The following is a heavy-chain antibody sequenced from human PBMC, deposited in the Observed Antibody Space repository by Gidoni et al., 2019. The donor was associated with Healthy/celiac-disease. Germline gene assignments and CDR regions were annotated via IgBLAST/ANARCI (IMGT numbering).Heavy chain of an antibody. CDR3: ARDGQIAVAEH. D-gene: IGHD6-19*01. V-gene: IGHV3-21*01. J-gene: IGHJ1*01. CDR1: GFTFSSYS. Sequence: EVQLVESGGGLVKPGGSLRLSCEASGFTFSSYSMNWVRQAPGKGLEWVSSISISSSYIYYADSMKGRFTISRDNAKNSLYLQMNSLRAEDTAVYYCARDGQIAVAEHWGQGTLVTVSS. CDR2: ISISSSYI.